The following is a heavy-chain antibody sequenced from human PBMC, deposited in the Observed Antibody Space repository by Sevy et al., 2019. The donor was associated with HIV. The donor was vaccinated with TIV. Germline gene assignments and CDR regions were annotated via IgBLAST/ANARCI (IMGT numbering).Heavy chain of an antibody. CDR1: GFTFSTYT. D-gene: IGHD3-16*01. CDR2: INGSGAGT. J-gene: IGHJ4*02. V-gene: IGHV3-23*01. Sequence: GGSLRLSRAASGFTFSTYTLTWVRQAPGKGLEWVSDINGSGAGTFYADSVKGRFTISRDNSDNTVYLQMNSLRVEDTAIYYCAKNGGLGGTYGFDYWDQGILVTVSS. CDR3: AKNGGLGGTYGFDY.